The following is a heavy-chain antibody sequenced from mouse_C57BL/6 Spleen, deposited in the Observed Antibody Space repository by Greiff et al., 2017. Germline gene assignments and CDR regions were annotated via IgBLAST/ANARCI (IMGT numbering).Heavy chain of an antibody. Sequence: EVQLQESGGGLVQPGGSMKLSCAASGFTFSDAWMDWVRQSPEKGLEWVAEIRNKANNHATYYAESVKGRFTISRDDSKSSVYLQMNSLRAEDTGIYYCTRGDYGSSLTWFAYWGQGTLVTVSA. D-gene: IGHD1-1*01. CDR3: TRGDYGSSLTWFAY. J-gene: IGHJ3*01. CDR1: GFTFSDAW. V-gene: IGHV6-6*01. CDR2: IRNKANNHAT.